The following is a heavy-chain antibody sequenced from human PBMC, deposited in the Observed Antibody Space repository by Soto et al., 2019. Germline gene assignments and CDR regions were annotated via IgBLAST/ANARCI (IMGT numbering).Heavy chain of an antibody. Sequence: QVQLVQSGAEVKKPGASVKGSCKASGYPFTSYGISWVRQAPGQGLEWMGWISAYNGNTNYAQKRPGRVTMTTDTSTRKAYVELRSLRSDDTAVYYCARESSSSCHDYWGQGTLVTVSS. J-gene: IGHJ4*02. CDR3: ARESSSSCHDY. V-gene: IGHV1-18*01. CDR1: GYPFTSYG. CDR2: ISAYNGNT. D-gene: IGHD6-13*01.